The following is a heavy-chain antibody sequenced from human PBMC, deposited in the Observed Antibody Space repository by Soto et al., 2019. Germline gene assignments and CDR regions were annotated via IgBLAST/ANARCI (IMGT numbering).Heavy chain of an antibody. CDR2: IYYSGST. J-gene: IGHJ6*02. V-gene: IGHV4-39*01. CDR1: GGSISRSSYY. CDR3: ARQQDGLYYYYCRVV. Sequence: QLQLQESVPGLVKPSETLSLTCTVAGGSISRSSYYWGWIRQPPAKGLEWIGSIYYSGSTYYNPSLNSRVTIAVDTSKNQFPLKLSAVTAAASAVYYCARQQDGLYYYYCRVVWGQGTTVTVS.